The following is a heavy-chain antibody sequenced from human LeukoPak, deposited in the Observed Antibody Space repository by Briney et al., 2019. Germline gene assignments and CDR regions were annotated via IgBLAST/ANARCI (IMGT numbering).Heavy chain of an antibody. Sequence: SETLSLTCTVSGGSLSSYYWSWIRQPPGKGLEWIAYISDIGSINYNPSLKSRVTMSVDTSKNQFSLKLSSVTAADTAVYYCARVSGSYDPDAFDIWGQGTMVTVSS. CDR3: ARVSGSYDPDAFDI. CDR1: GGSLSSYY. D-gene: IGHD1-26*01. J-gene: IGHJ3*02. CDR2: ISDIGSI. V-gene: IGHV4-59*12.